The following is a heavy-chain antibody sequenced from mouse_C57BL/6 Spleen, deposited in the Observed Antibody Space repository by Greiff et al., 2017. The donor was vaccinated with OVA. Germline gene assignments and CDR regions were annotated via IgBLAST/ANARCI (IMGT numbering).Heavy chain of an antibody. V-gene: IGHV1-20*01. D-gene: IGHD1-1*01. CDR1: GYSFTGYF. CDR2: INPYNGDT. Sequence: VQLKQSGPELVKPGDSVKIPCKASGYSFTGYFMNWVMQSHGKSLEWIGRINPYNGDTFYNQKFKGKATLTVDKSSSTAHMELRSQTSEDSAVDYCANSPNGSSYVYAYWGLETRDTV. J-gene: IGHJ3*01. CDR3: ANSPNGSSYVYAY.